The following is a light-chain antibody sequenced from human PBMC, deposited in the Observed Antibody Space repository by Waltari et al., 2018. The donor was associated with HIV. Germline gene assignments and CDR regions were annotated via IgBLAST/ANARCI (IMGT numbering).Light chain of an antibody. Sequence: SYVLTQPPSVSVAPGQTARIPCGGNNIGSKGVHWYQQKPSQAPVLVVYDDSDRPSGVPERFSGSSSWNTATLTISRVEDGDEADFYCQVWDSSTDLRVFGGGTKLTVL. CDR1: NIGSKG. CDR2: DDS. V-gene: IGLV3-21*02. J-gene: IGLJ2*01. CDR3: QVWDSSTDLRV.